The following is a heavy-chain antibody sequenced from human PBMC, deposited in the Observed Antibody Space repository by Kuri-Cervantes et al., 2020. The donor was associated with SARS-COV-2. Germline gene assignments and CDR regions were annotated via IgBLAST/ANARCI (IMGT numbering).Heavy chain of an antibody. CDR1: GYTFSDYY. J-gene: IGHJ6*02. CDR3: ARGMVRGIIQYYYYAMDV. V-gene: IGHV1-2*04. D-gene: IGHD3-10*01. CDR2: INPNSGGT. Sequence: ASVKVSCKASGYTFSDYYMYWVRQAPGQGLEWMGWINPNSGGTNYAQKFQGWVTMTRDTSSTGYMELSRLRSDDTAVYYCARGMVRGIIQYYYYAMDVWGQGTTVTVSS.